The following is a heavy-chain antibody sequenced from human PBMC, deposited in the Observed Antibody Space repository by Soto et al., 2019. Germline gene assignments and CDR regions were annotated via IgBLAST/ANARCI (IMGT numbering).Heavy chain of an antibody. D-gene: IGHD6-13*01. CDR1: GGTFSSYA. J-gene: IGHJ6*02. CDR2: IIPIFGTA. V-gene: IGHV1-69*06. Sequence: GASVKVSCKASGGTFSSYAISWVRQAPGQGLEWMGGIIPIFGTANYAQKFQGRVTITADKSTSTAYMELSSLRSEDTAVYYCARDKKLYSSSWYLGLNYYYYGMDVWGQGTTVTVLL. CDR3: ARDKKLYSSSWYLGLNYYYYGMDV.